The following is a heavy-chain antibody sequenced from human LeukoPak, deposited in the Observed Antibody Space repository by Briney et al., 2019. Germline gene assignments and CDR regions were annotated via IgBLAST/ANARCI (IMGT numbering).Heavy chain of an antibody. Sequence: SETLSLTCAVYGGSFSGYYWSWIRQPPGKGLEWIGEINHSGSTNYNPSLKSRVTISVDTSKNQFSLKLSSVTAADTAVYYCASSTIAAAGPEYFQHWGQGTLVTISS. CDR3: ASSTIAAAGPEYFQH. CDR2: INHSGST. D-gene: IGHD6-13*01. V-gene: IGHV4-34*01. J-gene: IGHJ1*01. CDR1: GGSFSGYY.